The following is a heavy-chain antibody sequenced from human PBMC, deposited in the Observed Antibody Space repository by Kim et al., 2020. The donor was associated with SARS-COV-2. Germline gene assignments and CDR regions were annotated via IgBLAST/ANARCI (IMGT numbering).Heavy chain of an antibody. Sequence: GGSLRLSCAASGFTVSSNYMSWVRQAPGKGLEWVSVIYSGGSTYYADSVKGRFTISRDNSKNTLYLQMNSLRAEDTAVYYCARGLGEYFDWLLHPSYYYYGMDVWGQGTTVTVSS. J-gene: IGHJ6*02. V-gene: IGHV3-66*01. CDR3: ARGLGEYFDWLLHPSYYYYGMDV. CDR2: IYSGGST. CDR1: GFTVSSNY. D-gene: IGHD3-9*01.